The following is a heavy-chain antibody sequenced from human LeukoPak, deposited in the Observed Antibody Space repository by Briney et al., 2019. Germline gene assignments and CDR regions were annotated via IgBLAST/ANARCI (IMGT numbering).Heavy chain of an antibody. V-gene: IGHV4-39*07. D-gene: IGHD4-11*01. J-gene: IGHJ4*02. CDR1: GGSISSSSYY. CDR3: ARDRVRGNSNPYFDY. CDR2: IYYSGST. Sequence: SETLSLTCTVSGGSISSSSYYWGWIRQPPGKGLEWIGSIYYSGSTYYNPSLKSRVTISVDTSKNQFSLKLSSVTAADTAVYYCARDRVRGNSNPYFDYWGQGTLVTVSS.